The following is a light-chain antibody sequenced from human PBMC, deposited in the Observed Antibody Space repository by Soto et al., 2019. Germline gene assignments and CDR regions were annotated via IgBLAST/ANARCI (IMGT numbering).Light chain of an antibody. CDR2: DVS. CDR1: SSDVGGYNY. V-gene: IGLV2-14*01. J-gene: IGLJ1*01. CDR3: NSYTSSSTYV. Sequence: QSALTQPASVSGSPGESITISCNGTSSDVGGYNYVSWYQQHPGKAPKLVIYDVSNRPSGVSNRFSGSKSGNTASLTISGLQAEDEADYYCNSYTSSSTYVFGTGTKVTV.